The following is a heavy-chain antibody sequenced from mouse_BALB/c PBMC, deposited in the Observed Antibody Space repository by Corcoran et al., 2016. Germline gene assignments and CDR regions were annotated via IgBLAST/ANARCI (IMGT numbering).Heavy chain of an antibody. CDR2: ILPGSGST. Sequence: QVQLQQSGAELMKPGASVKISCKATGYTFSSYWIEWVKQRPGHGLEWIGEILPGSGSTNYNGKFKGKATFTADTSSNTAYMQLSSLTSEDSAVYYCARRSSGYVYYYAMDYWGQGTSVTVSS. D-gene: IGHD3-1*01. CDR3: ARRSSGYVYYYAMDY. V-gene: IGHV1-9*01. J-gene: IGHJ4*01. CDR1: GYTFSSYW.